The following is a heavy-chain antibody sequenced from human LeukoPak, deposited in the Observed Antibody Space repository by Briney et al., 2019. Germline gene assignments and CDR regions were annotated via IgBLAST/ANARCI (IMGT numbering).Heavy chain of an antibody. CDR1: GFSLSTSGGG. CDR2: IYWNNDK. V-gene: IGHV2-5*01. D-gene: IGHD7-27*01. Sequence: SGPTLVKPTQTLTLTCTFSGFSLSTSGGGVGWIRQPPGKALEWLALIYWNNDKRYSPSLKSRLTITKDTSKNQVVLTMTNMDPVDTVTYYCAHIWERTGEGLYFDYWGQGTLVTVSS. J-gene: IGHJ4*02. CDR3: AHIWERTGEGLYFDY.